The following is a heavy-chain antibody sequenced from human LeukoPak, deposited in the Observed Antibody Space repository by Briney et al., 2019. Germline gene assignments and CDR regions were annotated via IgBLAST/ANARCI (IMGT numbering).Heavy chain of an antibody. J-gene: IGHJ4*02. D-gene: IGHD2-2*01. Sequence: GGSLRLSCAASGFTISSYAMSWVRQAPGQGREWVSAISGSGGSTYYADSVQGRFTISRDNSKNTLYLQMNSLRAEDTAVYYCAKELRDPRIIVVVPAALDPFDYWGQGTLVTVSS. CDR3: AKELRDPRIIVVVPAALDPFDY. CDR2: ISGSGGST. CDR1: GFTISSYA. V-gene: IGHV3-23*01.